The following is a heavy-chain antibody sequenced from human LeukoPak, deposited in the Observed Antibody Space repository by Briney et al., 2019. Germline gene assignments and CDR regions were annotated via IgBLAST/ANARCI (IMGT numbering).Heavy chain of an antibody. J-gene: IGHJ4*02. Sequence: GGSLRLSCAASGFTFRTYSIHWVRQAPGKGLEWVSVVSADGRTQLYSDSVKGRFTISRDNSLNTLHLQMNSLRTEDTAVYYCAREFGHNRWYFDYWGQGALVTVSS. V-gene: IGHV3-30*03. CDR1: GFTFRTYS. CDR3: AREFGHNRWYFDY. D-gene: IGHD5-24*01. CDR2: VSADGRTQ.